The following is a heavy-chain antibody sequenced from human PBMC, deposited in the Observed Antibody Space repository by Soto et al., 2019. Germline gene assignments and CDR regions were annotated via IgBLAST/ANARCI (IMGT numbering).Heavy chain of an antibody. V-gene: IGHV3-7*03. Sequence: GGALRLSCVASGFTVSSYWMNWVRQAPGKGLEWVANINQDGSEKYYVDSVKGRFTISRDNAKDSLYLQMNSLRAEDTAVYYCARRNSGSFCFDYWGQVPQVTDSS. D-gene: IGHD1-26*01. J-gene: IGHJ4*02. CDR2: INQDGSEK. CDR3: ARRNSGSFCFDY. CDR1: GFTVSSYW.